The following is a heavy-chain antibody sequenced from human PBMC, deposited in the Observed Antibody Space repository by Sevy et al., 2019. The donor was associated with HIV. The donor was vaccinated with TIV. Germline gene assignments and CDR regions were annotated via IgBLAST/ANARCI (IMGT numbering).Heavy chain of an antibody. CDR3: ARLTSSFYYYMDV. J-gene: IGHJ6*03. CDR2: VYRGGST. CDR1: GGSIVTYY. Sequence: SETLSLTCSVSGGSIVTYYWTWFRQSPGKGLEYIGCVYRGGSTNYNPSLKGRATTSLDTSKKKFSLTLRSVTAADTAVYYCARLTSSFYYYMDVWGKGTTVTVSS. V-gene: IGHV4-59*08. D-gene: IGHD6-6*01.